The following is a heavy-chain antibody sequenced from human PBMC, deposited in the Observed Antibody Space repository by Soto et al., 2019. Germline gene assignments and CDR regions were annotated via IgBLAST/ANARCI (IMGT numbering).Heavy chain of an antibody. J-gene: IGHJ4*02. Sequence: GGSLRLSCAASGFTFSSYWMSWVRQAPGKGLEWVANIKQDGSEKYYGDSVKGRFTISRDNAKNSLYLQMNSLRAEDTAVYYCASWTTVTTEGFDYWGQGTLVTVSS. D-gene: IGHD4-17*01. V-gene: IGHV3-7*01. CDR2: IKQDGSEK. CDR3: ASWTTVTTEGFDY. CDR1: GFTFSSYW.